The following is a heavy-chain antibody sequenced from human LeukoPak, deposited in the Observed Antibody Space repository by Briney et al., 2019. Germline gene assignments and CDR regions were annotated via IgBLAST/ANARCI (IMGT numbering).Heavy chain of an antibody. CDR2: FDPEDGET. CDR1: GYTLTELS. J-gene: IGHJ4*02. Sequence: ASVKVSCKVSGYTLTELSMHWVRQAPGKGLEWMGGFDPEDGETIYAQKFQGRVTMTEDTSTDTAYMELSSLRSEDTAVYYCASQDQEYYYDSSGYIRGLHYWGQGTLVTVSS. CDR3: ASQDQEYYYDSSGYIRGLHY. D-gene: IGHD3-22*01. V-gene: IGHV1-24*01.